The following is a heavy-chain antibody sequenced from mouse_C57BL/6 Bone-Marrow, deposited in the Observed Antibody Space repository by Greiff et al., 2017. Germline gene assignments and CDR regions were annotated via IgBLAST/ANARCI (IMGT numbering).Heavy chain of an antibody. CDR1: GYTFTSYW. J-gene: IGHJ4*01. Sequence: QVQLQQPGAELVMPGASVKLSCKASGYTFTSYWMHWVKQRPGQGLEWIGEIDPSDSYTNYNQKFKGKSTLTVDKSSSTAYMQLSSLTSEDSAVYYCASEALYSNYAMDYWGQGTSVTVSS. CDR3: ASEALYSNYAMDY. V-gene: IGHV1-69*01. D-gene: IGHD2-5*01. CDR2: IDPSDSYT.